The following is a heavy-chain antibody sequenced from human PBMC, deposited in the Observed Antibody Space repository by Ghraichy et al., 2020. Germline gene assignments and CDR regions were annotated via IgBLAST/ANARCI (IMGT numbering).Heavy chain of an antibody. J-gene: IGHJ2*01. D-gene: IGHD6-13*01. CDR3: ARAEYSSRRYFDL. CDR2: INHSGST. V-gene: IGHV4-34*01. Sequence: SETLSLTCAVYGGSFSGYYWSWIRQPPGKGLEWIGEINHSGSTNYNPSLKSRVTISVDTSKNQFSLKLSSVTAADTAVYYCARAEYSSRRYFDLWGRGTLVTVSS. CDR1: GGSFSGYY.